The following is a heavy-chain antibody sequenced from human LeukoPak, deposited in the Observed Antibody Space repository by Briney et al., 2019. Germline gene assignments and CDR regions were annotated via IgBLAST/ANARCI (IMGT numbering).Heavy chain of an antibody. J-gene: IGHJ4*02. CDR2: ITASGTAM. V-gene: IGHV3-48*02. Sequence: GGSLRLSCAASGFTFGSYSMNWVRQAPGKGLEWVSHITASGTAMFYADSVKGRFTISRDNAKNPLYLQMNSLRDEDTAVYYCASSGSYRFDYWGQGTLVTVSS. CDR3: ASSGSYRFDY. D-gene: IGHD1-26*01. CDR1: GFTFGSYS.